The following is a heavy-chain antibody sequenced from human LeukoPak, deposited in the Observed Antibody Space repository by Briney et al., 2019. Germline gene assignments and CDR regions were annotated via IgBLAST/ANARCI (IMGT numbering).Heavy chain of an antibody. CDR3: ARQRRSSYFIDY. V-gene: IGHV4-39*01. J-gene: IGHJ4*02. CDR1: GGSISSSSYY. CDR2: IYYSGST. D-gene: IGHD2-15*01. Sequence: SETLSLTCTVSGGSISSSSYYWGWIRQPPGKGLEWIGSIYYSGSTYYNPSLKSRVTISVDTSKNQFSLKLSSVTAADTAVYDCARQRRSSYFIDYWGQGTLVTVSS.